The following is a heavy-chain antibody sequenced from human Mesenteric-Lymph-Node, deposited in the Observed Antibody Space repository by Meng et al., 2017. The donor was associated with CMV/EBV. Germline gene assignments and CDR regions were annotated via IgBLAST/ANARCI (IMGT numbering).Heavy chain of an antibody. J-gene: IGHJ4*02. CDR2: IYYSGST. CDR1: GGSISSGSYY. Sequence: SGGSISSGSYYWSWIRKHPGKGLEWIGYIYYSGSTYYNPSLKSRVTISVDTSKNQFSLKLSSVTAADTAVYYCARAYYDFWSGIDYWGQGTLVTVSS. V-gene: IGHV4-31*02. CDR3: ARAYYDFWSGIDY. D-gene: IGHD3-3*01.